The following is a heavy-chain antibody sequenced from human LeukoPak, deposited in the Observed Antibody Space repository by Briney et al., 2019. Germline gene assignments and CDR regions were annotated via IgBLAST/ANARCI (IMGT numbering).Heavy chain of an antibody. Sequence: PSETLSLTCAVYGGSFSGYYWSWIRQPPGKGLEWIGEINHSGSTNYNPSLKSRVTISVDTSKNQFSLKLSSVTAADTAVYYCAXRGHPGIAAAGSFDYWGQGTLVTVSS. CDR2: INHSGST. V-gene: IGHV4-34*01. D-gene: IGHD6-13*01. J-gene: IGHJ4*02. CDR3: AXRGHPGIAAAGSFDY. CDR1: GGSFSGYY.